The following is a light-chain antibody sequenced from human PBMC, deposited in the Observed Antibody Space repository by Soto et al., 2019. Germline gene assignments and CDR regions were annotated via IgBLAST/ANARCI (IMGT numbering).Light chain of an antibody. V-gene: IGKV2-28*01. CDR2: LGS. J-gene: IGKJ1*01. Sequence: DIVLTQSPLSLPVTPGEPASISCRSSQSLLHSNGYNYLDWYLQKPGQSPQLLISLGSNRSSGVPDRFSGSGSGTDLTLKISRVEAEDVGVYYCMQALQSPRTFGQGTKVEFK. CDR1: QSLLHSNGYNY. CDR3: MQALQSPRT.